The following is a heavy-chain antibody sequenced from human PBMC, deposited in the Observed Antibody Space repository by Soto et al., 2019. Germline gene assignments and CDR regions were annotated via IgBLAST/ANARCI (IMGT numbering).Heavy chain of an antibody. Sequence: QVQLVQSGAEVKKPGASVKVSCKASGYTFTSYGISWVRQAPGQGLEWMGWISAYNGNTNYAQKLQGRVTMTTDTSASTAYMELRSMRSDDTAVYYRARDGIAVVPAAMPRPPYYYGMDVWGQGTTVTASS. V-gene: IGHV1-18*04. CDR1: GYTFTSYG. CDR2: ISAYNGNT. CDR3: ARDGIAVVPAAMPRPPYYYGMDV. D-gene: IGHD2-2*01. J-gene: IGHJ6*02.